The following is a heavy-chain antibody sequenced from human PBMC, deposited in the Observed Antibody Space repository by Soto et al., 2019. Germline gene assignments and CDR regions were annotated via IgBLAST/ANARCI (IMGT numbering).Heavy chain of an antibody. J-gene: IGHJ4*02. D-gene: IGHD3-3*01. CDR2: ISGSGGDT. V-gene: IGHV3-23*01. CDR1: GFTFTSYA. CDR3: AKHDFWTLYNTGLDS. Sequence: EVQLLESGGGLVQPGGSLRLSCPASGFTFTSYAMSWVRQAPGKGLEWVSGISGSGGDTKSADSVKGRFTISRDNFKNMLYLQMNSLRAEDTAVYYCAKHDFWTLYNTGLDSWGQGTLVTVSS.